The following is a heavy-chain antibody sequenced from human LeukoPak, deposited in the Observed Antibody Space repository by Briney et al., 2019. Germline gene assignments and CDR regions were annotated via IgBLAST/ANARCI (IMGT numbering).Heavy chain of an antibody. CDR3: ARELGPFTGFDY. CDR1: GFIFSSYS. CDR2: IWAGGRNQ. J-gene: IGHJ4*02. D-gene: IGHD3-16*01. V-gene: IGHV3-33*08. Sequence: GGSLRLSCAASGFIFSSYSMTWVRQAPGKGLEWLAVIWAGGRNQYYADSVKGRFTISRDNSKNTLDLQMNSLRADDTAVYYCARELGPFTGFDYWGQGSLVTVSS.